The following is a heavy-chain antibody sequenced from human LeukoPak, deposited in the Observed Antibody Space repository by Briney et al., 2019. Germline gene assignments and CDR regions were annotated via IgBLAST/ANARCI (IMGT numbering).Heavy chain of an antibody. CDR1: GFAFGSYW. V-gene: IGHV3-7*01. D-gene: IGHD6-19*01. CDR2: MNRDGSQR. J-gene: IGHJ5*02. CDR3: ASADSGRNSFGP. Sequence: AGPLRLSCVGSGFAFGSYWMSWGRRAPGEGVVWVAKMNRDGSQRDYVDSVKGRFTISRDNAVNSLFLQMNSVRVEDTAVYYCASADSGRNSFGPWGQGTLVTVSS.